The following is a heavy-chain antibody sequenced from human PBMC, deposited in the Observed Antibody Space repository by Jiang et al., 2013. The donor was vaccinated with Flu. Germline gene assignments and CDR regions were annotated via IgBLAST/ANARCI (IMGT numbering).Heavy chain of an antibody. V-gene: IGHV6-1*01. D-gene: IGHD2-2*02. Sequence: QTLSLTCAISGDSVSSNSAAWNWIRQSPSRGLEWLGRTYYRSKWYNDYAVSVKSRITINPDTSKNQFSLQLNSVTPEDTAVYYCARVLRYCSSTSCYTIAFDIWGQGDNGHRLF. CDR2: TYYRSKWYN. CDR1: GDSVSSNSAA. J-gene: IGHJ3*02. CDR3: ARVLRYCSSTSCYTIAFDI.